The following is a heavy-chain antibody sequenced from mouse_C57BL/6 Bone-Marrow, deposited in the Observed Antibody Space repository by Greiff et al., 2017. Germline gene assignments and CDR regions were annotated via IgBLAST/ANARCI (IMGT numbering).Heavy chain of an antibody. CDR1: GYTFTDYY. V-gene: IGHV1-19*01. Sequence: VQLKQSGPVLVKPGASVKMSCKASGYTFTDYYMNWVKQSHGKSLEWIGVINPYNGGTSYNQKFKGKATLTVDKSSSTAYMELNSLTSEDSAVYYCASYYYGSSYRADYYAMDYWGQGTSVTVSS. CDR2: INPYNGGT. J-gene: IGHJ4*01. D-gene: IGHD1-1*01. CDR3: ASYYYGSSYRADYYAMDY.